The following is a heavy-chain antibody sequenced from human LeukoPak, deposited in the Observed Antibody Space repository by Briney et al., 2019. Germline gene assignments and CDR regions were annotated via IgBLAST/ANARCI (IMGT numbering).Heavy chain of an antibody. V-gene: IGHV1-8*01. Sequence: ASVKVFCKASGYTFTSYDINWVRQATGQALEGMGWMNPNSGNTVYAQKFQGRVTMTRHTSISTAYMELSSLRSEDTVVYYCARGGGWYYFDYWGQGTLVTVSS. D-gene: IGHD6-19*01. CDR2: MNPNSGNT. J-gene: IGHJ4*02. CDR1: GYTFTSYD. CDR3: ARGGGWYYFDY.